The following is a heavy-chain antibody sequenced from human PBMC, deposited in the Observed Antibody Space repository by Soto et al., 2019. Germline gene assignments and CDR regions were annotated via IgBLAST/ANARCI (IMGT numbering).Heavy chain of an antibody. D-gene: IGHD1-20*01. V-gene: IGHV3-23*01. J-gene: IGHJ4*02. CDR1: GFTFSNYA. CDR2: IGSSGSST. Sequence: EVELLASGGGLVQPGGSVRLSCAASGFTFSNYAMSWVRQTPGKGLEWVSVIGSSGSSTYYADSVKGRFTISRDNSKNTLYLQMSSLRAEDTALYYCAKDRGDDNWNQVTFDSWGQGTPVTVSS. CDR3: AKDRGDDNWNQVTFDS.